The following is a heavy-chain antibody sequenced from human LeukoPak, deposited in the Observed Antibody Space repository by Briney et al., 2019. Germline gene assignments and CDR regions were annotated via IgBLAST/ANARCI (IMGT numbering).Heavy chain of an antibody. CDR2: IIPIFGTA. V-gene: IGHV1-69*05. CDR1: GGTFSSYA. CDR3: AWRNYGGNFDDY. D-gene: IGHD4-23*01. J-gene: IGHJ4*02. Sequence: SVKVSCKASGGTFSSYAISWVRQSPGQGLEWMGGIIPIFGTANYAQKFQGRVTITTDESTSTAYMELSSLRSEDTAVYYCAWRNYGGNFDDYWGQGTLVTVSS.